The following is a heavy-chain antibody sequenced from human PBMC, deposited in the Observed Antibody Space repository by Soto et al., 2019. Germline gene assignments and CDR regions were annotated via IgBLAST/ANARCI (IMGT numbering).Heavy chain of an antibody. CDR1: GFIFSNYA. D-gene: IGHD2-15*01. CDR3: AKDTGRGGGSVFDY. V-gene: IGHV3-23*01. J-gene: IGHJ4*02. Sequence: PGGSLRLSCAPSGFIFSNYAMSRVRQARGKGLEWVSAISGSGADTYYTESVKGRFTISRDNFKNTLYLQMNSLRAEDTAVYYCAKDTGRGGGSVFDYWGQGTLVTVSS. CDR2: ISGSGADT.